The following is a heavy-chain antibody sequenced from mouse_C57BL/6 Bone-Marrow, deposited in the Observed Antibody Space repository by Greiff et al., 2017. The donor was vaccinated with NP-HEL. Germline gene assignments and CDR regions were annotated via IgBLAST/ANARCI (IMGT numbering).Heavy chain of an antibody. Sequence: VQLKESGAELVTPGASVKLSCTASGFNIKDYYMHWVKQRTEQGLEWIGRIDPEDGETKYAPKFQGKATITADTSSNTAYLQLSILTSEDTAVYYCARDDGYFDYWGQGTTLTVSS. J-gene: IGHJ2*01. CDR2: IDPEDGET. D-gene: IGHD2-3*01. CDR3: ARDDGYFDY. CDR1: GFNIKDYY. V-gene: IGHV14-2*01.